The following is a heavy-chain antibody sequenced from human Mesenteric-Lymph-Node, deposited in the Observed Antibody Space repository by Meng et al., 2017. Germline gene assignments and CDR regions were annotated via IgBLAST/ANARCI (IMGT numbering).Heavy chain of an antibody. Sequence: KVSCKASGYSFTNYWIGWVRQRPGKGLEWMGIFFPGDSTTQYGPSFQGQVTISADKSINTAFLHWTSLEVSDTAIYYCARVIVVVPAARYGYNWFDPWGQGTLVTVSS. CDR2: FFPGDSTT. CDR3: ARVIVVVPAARYGYNWFDP. CDR1: GYSFTNYW. J-gene: IGHJ5*02. D-gene: IGHD2-2*01. V-gene: IGHV5-51*01.